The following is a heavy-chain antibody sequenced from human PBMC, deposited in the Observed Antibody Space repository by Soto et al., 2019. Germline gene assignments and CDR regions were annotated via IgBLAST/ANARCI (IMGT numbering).Heavy chain of an antibody. CDR2: IYPGDSDT. V-gene: IGHV5-51*01. J-gene: IGHJ6*02. CDR1: GYSFTSYC. Sequence: PGESLKISCKGSGYSFTSYCIGWVRQMPGKGLEWMGIIYPGDSDTRYSPSFQGQVTISADKSISTAYLQWSSLKASDTAMYYCARHESSYHYYDSSGYSGMDVWGQGTTVTVSS. D-gene: IGHD3-22*01. CDR3: ARHESSYHYYDSSGYSGMDV.